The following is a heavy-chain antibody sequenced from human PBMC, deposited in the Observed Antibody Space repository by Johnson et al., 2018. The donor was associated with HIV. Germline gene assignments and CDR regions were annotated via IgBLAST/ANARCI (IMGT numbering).Heavy chain of an antibody. CDR2: ISWNSGSI. D-gene: IGHD1-26*01. V-gene: IGHV3-9*01. CDR3: ARAPSVGADDAFDI. Sequence: VQLVESGGGVVQPGGSLRLSCAASGFTFDDYAMHWVRQAPGKGLEWVSGISWNSGSIGYADSVKGRFTISRYNAKNSLYLQMNNLRPEDTALYYCARAPSVGADDAFDIWGQGTMVTVSS. J-gene: IGHJ3*02. CDR1: GFTFDDYA.